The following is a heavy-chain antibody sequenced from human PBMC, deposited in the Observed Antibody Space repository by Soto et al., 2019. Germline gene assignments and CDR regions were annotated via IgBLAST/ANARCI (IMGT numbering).Heavy chain of an antibody. D-gene: IGHD1-26*01. Sequence: GASVKVSCKASGGTFSSYAISWVRQAPGQGLEWMGGIIPIFGTANYAQKFQGRVTITADESTSTAYMELSSLRSEDTAVYYCARAQAAGSYPDFDYWGQGTLVTVSS. CDR1: GGTFSSYA. V-gene: IGHV1-69*13. CDR3: ARAQAAGSYPDFDY. J-gene: IGHJ4*02. CDR2: IIPIFGTA.